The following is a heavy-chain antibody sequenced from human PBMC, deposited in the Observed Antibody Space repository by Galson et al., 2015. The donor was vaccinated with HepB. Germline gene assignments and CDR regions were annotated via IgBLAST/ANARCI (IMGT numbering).Heavy chain of an antibody. J-gene: IGHJ1*01. Sequence: ETLSLTCAVYGGSFSGYYWSWIRQPPGKGLEWIGEINHSGSTNYNPSLKSRVTISVDTSKNQFSLKLSSVTAADTAVYYCATIPRHSEYFQHWGQGTLVTVSS. V-gene: IGHV4-34*01. D-gene: IGHD6-25*01. CDR3: ATIPRHSEYFQH. CDR1: GGSFSGYY. CDR2: INHSGST.